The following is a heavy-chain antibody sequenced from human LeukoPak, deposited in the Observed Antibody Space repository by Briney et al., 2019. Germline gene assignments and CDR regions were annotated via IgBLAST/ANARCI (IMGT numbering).Heavy chain of an antibody. CDR1: GYTFTSYD. J-gene: IGHJ4*02. V-gene: IGHV1-8*01. D-gene: IGHD6-13*01. CDR2: MNPNSGNT. Sequence: GASVKVSCKASGYTFTSYDINWVRQATGQGLEWMGWMNPNSGNTGYARKFQGRVTMTRDTSTSTVYMELSSLRSEDTAVYYCARDSGGQQLLRAWGQGTLVTVSS. CDR3: ARDSGGQQLLRA.